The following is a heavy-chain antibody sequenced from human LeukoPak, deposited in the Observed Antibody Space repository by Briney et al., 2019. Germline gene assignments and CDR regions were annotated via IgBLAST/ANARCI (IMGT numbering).Heavy chain of an antibody. CDR1: GFTFSDYN. CDR3: ARVLRYCSGGNCYSGGLGYMDV. J-gene: IGHJ6*03. V-gene: IGHV3-11*01. CDR2: ISRSGSTK. D-gene: IGHD2-15*01. Sequence: PGGSLRLSCAASGFTFSDYNMRWLRQAPGKGLEWVSSISRSGSTKYYADSGKGRFTISRDNAKNSLFLQMNSLRAEDTAVYYCARVLRYCSGGNCYSGGLGYMDVWGKGTTVTISS.